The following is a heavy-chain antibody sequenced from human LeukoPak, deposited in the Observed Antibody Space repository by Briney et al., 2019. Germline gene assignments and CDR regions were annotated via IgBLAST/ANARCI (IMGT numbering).Heavy chain of an antibody. J-gene: IGHJ6*03. CDR1: GGSISSSSYY. Sequence: SETLSLTCTVSGGSISSSSYYWGWIRQPPGKGLEWIGSIYYSGSTYYNPSLKSRVTISVDTSKNQFSLKLSSVTVADTAVYYCATQAYYYYYMDVWGKGTTVTVSS. CDR3: ATQAYYYYYMDV. CDR2: IYYSGST. V-gene: IGHV4-39*01.